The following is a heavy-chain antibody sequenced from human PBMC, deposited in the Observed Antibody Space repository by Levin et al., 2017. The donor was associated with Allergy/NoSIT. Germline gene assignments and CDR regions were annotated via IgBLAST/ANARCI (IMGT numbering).Heavy chain of an antibody. CDR1: GFTFENYN. J-gene: IGHJ4*02. Sequence: GESLKISCAVSGFTFENYNMHWVRQPPGKGLEWVSFIRWNSGDTDYADSVKGRFTISRDNSKNSLYLQMNSLMTEDTALYYGVKDHGSGSCSFDYWGQGALVTVSS. CDR3: VKDHGSGSCSFDY. D-gene: IGHD3-10*01. V-gene: IGHV3-43*01. CDR2: IRWNSGDT.